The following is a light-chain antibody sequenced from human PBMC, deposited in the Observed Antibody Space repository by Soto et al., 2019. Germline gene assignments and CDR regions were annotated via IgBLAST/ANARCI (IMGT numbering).Light chain of an antibody. V-gene: IGKV1-27*01. J-gene: IGKJ1*01. CDR2: AAS. Sequence: DIQLTQSPSFLSASVGDRVTITCRASQGISSYLAWYQQKPGKAPKLLIYAASTLQSGVPSRFSGSGSGTDFTLTISRLEPDDFAVYYCQHYGSPSWTFGQGTKVDIK. CDR3: QHYGSPSWT. CDR1: QGISSY.